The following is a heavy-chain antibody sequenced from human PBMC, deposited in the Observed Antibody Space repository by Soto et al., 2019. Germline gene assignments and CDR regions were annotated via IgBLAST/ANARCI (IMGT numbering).Heavy chain of an antibody. D-gene: IGHD3-10*01. CDR1: GFTFSSYG. V-gene: IGHV3-30*18. CDR2: ISYDGSNK. Sequence: QVQLVESGGGVVQPGRSLRLSCAASGFTFSSYGMHWVRQAPGKGLEWVAVISYDGSNKYYADSVKGRFTISRDNSKNTLYLQMNSLRAEDTAVYYCAKDQYSHYYGPFDYWGQGTLVPVSS. J-gene: IGHJ4*02. CDR3: AKDQYSHYYGPFDY.